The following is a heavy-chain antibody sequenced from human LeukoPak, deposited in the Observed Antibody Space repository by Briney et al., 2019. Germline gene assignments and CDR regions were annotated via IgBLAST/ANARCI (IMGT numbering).Heavy chain of an antibody. J-gene: IGHJ6*03. CDR3: ARGGGANYNMDV. V-gene: IGHV3-74*01. Sequence: GGSLRLSCAASGFTFSTYWMHWVRQAPGKGLVWVSRIKTDGTITTYADSVKGRFTISRDNAKSTLYLQMSSLRVEDTAVYYCARGGGANYNMDVWGKGTTVTVSS. CDR2: IKTDGTIT. CDR1: GFTFSTYW. D-gene: IGHD3-16*01.